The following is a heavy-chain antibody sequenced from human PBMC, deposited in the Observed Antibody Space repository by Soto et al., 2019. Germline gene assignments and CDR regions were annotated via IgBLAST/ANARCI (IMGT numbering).Heavy chain of an antibody. CDR2: ISQSGTA. V-gene: IGHV4-4*02. CDR3: ARHGGRFFES. J-gene: IGHJ4*02. D-gene: IGHD2-15*01. Sequence: QVQLQESGPGLVKPSETLSLTCAVSGDSFSSGYWWSWVRQPPGKGLQWIGQISQSGTANYNPSLESRVTMSVDKSKKQFSLMLTSGTAADTAVYYSARHGGRFFESWRQGILVTVSS. CDR1: GDSFSSGYW.